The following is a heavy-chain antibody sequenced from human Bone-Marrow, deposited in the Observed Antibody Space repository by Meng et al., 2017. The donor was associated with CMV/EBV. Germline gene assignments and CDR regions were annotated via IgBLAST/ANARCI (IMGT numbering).Heavy chain of an antibody. CDR1: GFTFSDYY. J-gene: IGHJ4*02. D-gene: IGHD6-19*01. Sequence: GESLKISCAASGFTFSDYYMSWIRQAPGKGLVWVSRINSDGSSTSYADSVKGRFTISRDNAKNTLYLQMNSLRAEDTAVYYCAVAVAGNWGQGTLVTVSS. CDR3: AVAVAGN. CDR2: INSDGSST. V-gene: IGHV3-74*01.